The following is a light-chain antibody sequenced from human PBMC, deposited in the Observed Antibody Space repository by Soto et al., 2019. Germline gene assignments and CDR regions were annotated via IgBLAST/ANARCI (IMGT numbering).Light chain of an antibody. CDR2: AAS. CDR3: QKYNSAPWT. Sequence: IRMTQSPSSFSASTGDRVTITCRASQGISSYLAWYQQKPGKVPKLLIYAASTLQSGVPSRFSGSGSGTDFTLTISSLRPEDVATYYCQKYNSAPWTFGQGTKVDIK. CDR1: QGISSY. J-gene: IGKJ1*01. V-gene: IGKV1-27*01.